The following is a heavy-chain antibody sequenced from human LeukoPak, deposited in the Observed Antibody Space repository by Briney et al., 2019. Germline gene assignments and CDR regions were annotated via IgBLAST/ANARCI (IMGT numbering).Heavy chain of an antibody. Sequence: SQTLSLTCAISGDSVSSNSAAWNWIRQSPSRGLEWLGRTYYRSKWYNDYAVSVKSRITINPDTSKNQFSLQPNSVTPEDTAVYYCARGKVHRIAARLGIYYYGMDVWGQGTTVTVSS. V-gene: IGHV6-1*01. J-gene: IGHJ6*02. CDR1: GDSVSSNSAA. CDR3: ARGKVHRIAARLGIYYYGMDV. CDR2: TYYRSKWYN. D-gene: IGHD6-6*01.